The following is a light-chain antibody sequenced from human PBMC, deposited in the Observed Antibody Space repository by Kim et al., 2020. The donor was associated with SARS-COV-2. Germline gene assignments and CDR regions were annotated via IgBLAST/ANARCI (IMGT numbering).Light chain of an antibody. CDR1: NIAIKT. CDR2: DDV. V-gene: IGLV3-21*03. Sequence: SYELTQSPSVSVAPEKTATLTCGGYNIAIKTVHWYQQKPGQAPVLVVYDDVDRPSGIPERFSGSNSGNTATLTITRVEAGDEADYYCQVWDRGRDQGDVVFGGGTQLTVL. J-gene: IGLJ2*01. CDR3: QVWDRGRDQGDVV.